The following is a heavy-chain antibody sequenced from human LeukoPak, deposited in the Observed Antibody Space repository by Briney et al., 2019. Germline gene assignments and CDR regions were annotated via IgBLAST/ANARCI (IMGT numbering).Heavy chain of an antibody. Sequence: PGGSLRLSCAASGFTFSSYGMHWVRQAPGKGLEWVAFIRYDGSNKYYADSVKGRFTISRDNSKNTLYLQMNSLRAEDTAVYYCAKGSPTRNARERTAMAHFDYWGQGTLVTVSS. CDR3: AKGSPTRNARERTAMAHFDY. V-gene: IGHV3-30*02. CDR2: IRYDGSNK. J-gene: IGHJ4*02. CDR1: GFTFSSYG. D-gene: IGHD5-18*01.